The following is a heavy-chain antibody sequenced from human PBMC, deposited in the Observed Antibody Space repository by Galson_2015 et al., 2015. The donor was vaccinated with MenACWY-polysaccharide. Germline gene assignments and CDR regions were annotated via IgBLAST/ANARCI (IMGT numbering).Heavy chain of an antibody. D-gene: IGHD6-19*01. CDR2: TYYRSKWYK. CDR3: ASQGIAVAGVIDY. V-gene: IGHV6-1*01. J-gene: IGHJ4*02. Sequence: CAISGDSVSSHSAARNWIRQSPSRGLEWLGRTYYRSKWYKYYALSVKSRMTINVDTAKNQFSLQLNSVTPEDTAMYYCASQGIAVAGVIDYGGQGTLVTVSS. CDR1: GDSVSSHSAA.